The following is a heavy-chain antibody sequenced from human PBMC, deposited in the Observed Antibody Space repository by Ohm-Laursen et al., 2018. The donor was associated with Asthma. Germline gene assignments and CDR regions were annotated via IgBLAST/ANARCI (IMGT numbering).Heavy chain of an antibody. Sequence: ASVKVSCKASAYSLTSYALSWVRQAPGQRPEWMGWIYIRNTNYAPRFRDRITMTTDTSTSTAYMELRSLRSDDTAVYYCARDLSGYVLGYWGQGTLVTVSS. CDR1: AYSLTSYA. CDR2: IYIRNT. J-gene: IGHJ4*02. D-gene: IGHD5-12*01. CDR3: ARDLSGYVLGY. V-gene: IGHV1-18*01.